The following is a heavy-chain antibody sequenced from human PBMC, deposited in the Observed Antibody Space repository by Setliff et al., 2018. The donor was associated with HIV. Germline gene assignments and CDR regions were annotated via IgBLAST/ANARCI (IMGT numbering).Heavy chain of an antibody. CDR2: INPNSGGT. V-gene: IGHV1-2*04. CDR1: GYTFTGYY. D-gene: IGHD2-2*01. J-gene: IGHJ6*02. Sequence: ASVKVSCKASGYTFTGYYMHWVRQAPGQGLEWMGWINPNSGGTTYAQRFQGWITMTRDTSISTAYMEVSRLRSDGTAVYYCARDHCSSSGCYEYSYYGMDVWGQGTTVTVSS. CDR3: ARDHCSSSGCYEYSYYGMDV.